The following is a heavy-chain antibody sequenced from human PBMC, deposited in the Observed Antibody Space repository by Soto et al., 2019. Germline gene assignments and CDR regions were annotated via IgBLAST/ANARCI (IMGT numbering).Heavy chain of an antibody. V-gene: IGHV2-5*02. CDR1: GFSLITSGVG. CDR3: DRFLRPAAAFDL. J-gene: IGHJ3*01. CDR2: IHWDDDK. Sequence: QITLRESGPTLVRPTETLTLTCSFSGFSLITSGVGVGWFRQSPGKALEWLAVIHWDDDKRYSPSLSSRLAITKDTSINQVVLTMTNVDPVDTGTYYCDRFLRPAAAFDLWGQGTVATVSS. D-gene: IGHD4-17*01.